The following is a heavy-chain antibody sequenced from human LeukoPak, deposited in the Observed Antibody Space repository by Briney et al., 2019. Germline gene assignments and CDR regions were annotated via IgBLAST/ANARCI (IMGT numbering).Heavy chain of an antibody. Sequence: PGGSLRLSCAASGFTFSSYEMNWVRQAPGKGLEWVSYISSSGSTIYYADSVKGRFTISRDNAKNSLYLQVNSLRAEDTAVYYCARDRVVVVPAVHYYYMDVWGKGTTVTVSS. V-gene: IGHV3-48*03. D-gene: IGHD2-2*01. CDR2: ISSSGSTI. J-gene: IGHJ6*03. CDR1: GFTFSSYE. CDR3: ARDRVVVVPAVHYYYMDV.